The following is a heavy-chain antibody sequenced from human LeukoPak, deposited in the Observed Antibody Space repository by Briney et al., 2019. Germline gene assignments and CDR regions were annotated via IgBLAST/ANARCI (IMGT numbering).Heavy chain of an antibody. CDR1: GYSISSGYY. CDR2: IYHSGST. V-gene: IGHV4-38-2*02. CDR3: ARSSYSNYDFDY. Sequence: PSETLSLTCTVSGYSISSGYYWGWIRQPPGKGLEWIGSIYHSGSTYYNPSLKSRVTISVDTSKNQFSLKLSSATAADTAVYYCARSSYSNYDFDYWGQGTLVTVSS. D-gene: IGHD4-11*01. J-gene: IGHJ4*02.